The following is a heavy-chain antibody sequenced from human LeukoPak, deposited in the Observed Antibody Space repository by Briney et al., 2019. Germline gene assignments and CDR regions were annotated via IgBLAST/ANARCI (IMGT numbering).Heavy chain of an antibody. CDR3: ARMAGRYDILTGYWYYFDY. CDR2: IYSGGST. V-gene: IGHV3-53*01. D-gene: IGHD3-9*01. Sequence: PGGSLRLSCAASGFTVSSNYMSWVRQAPGKGLEWVSVIYSGGSTYYADSVKGRFTISRDNSKNTLYLQMNSLGAEDTAVYYCARMAGRYDILTGYWYYFDYWGQGTLVTVSS. J-gene: IGHJ4*02. CDR1: GFTVSSNY.